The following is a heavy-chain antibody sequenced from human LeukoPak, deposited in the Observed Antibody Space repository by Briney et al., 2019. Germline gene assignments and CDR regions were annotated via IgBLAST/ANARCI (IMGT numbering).Heavy chain of an antibody. CDR1: GYTFTSYG. CDR3: ARVDGSSGYYYLGY. CDR2: ISAYNGNT. J-gene: IGHJ4*02. D-gene: IGHD3-22*01. V-gene: IGHV1-18*01. Sequence: GGPVKVSCKASGYTFTSYGISWVRQAPGQGLEWMGWISAYNGNTNYAQKLQGRVTMTTDTSTSTAYMELRSLRSDDTAVYYCARVDGSSGYYYLGYWGQGTLVTVSS.